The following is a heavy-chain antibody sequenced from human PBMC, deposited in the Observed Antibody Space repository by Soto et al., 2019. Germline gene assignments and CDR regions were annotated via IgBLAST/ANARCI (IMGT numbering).Heavy chain of an antibody. Sequence: QVQLVQSGAEVKKPGASVKVSCKASGYTFTSYAMHWVRQAPGQRLEWMGWINAGNGNTKYSQKFQGRVTITRDTSASTAYMELSSLRSEDTAVYYCARSYPYGDYVSYYYYGMDVWGQGTTVTVSS. J-gene: IGHJ6*02. CDR1: GYTFTSYA. D-gene: IGHD4-17*01. CDR2: INAGNGNT. CDR3: ARSYPYGDYVSYYYYGMDV. V-gene: IGHV1-3*01.